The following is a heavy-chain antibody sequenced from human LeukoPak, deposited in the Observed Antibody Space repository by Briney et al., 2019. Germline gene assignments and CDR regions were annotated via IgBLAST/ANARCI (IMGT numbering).Heavy chain of an antibody. Sequence: GGSLRLSCVGSGFTFRSHAMSWVRQAPEKGLEFVSGIYENGGTTYYADTVKGRFSISRDNSKNTLYLQMDSLRGEDTAVYYCAKDFRIGYSAHFDYWGQGALVTVSS. D-gene: IGHD2-21*01. CDR1: GFTFRSHA. CDR2: IYENGGTT. V-gene: IGHV3-23*01. CDR3: AKDFRIGYSAHFDY. J-gene: IGHJ4*02.